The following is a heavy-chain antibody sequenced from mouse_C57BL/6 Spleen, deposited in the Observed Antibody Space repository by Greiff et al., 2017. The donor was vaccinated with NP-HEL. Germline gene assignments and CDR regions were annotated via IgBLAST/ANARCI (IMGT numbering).Heavy chain of an antibody. D-gene: IGHD1-1*01. J-gene: IGHJ1*03. V-gene: IGHV1-82*01. CDR2: IYPGDGDT. CDR3: AALSITTVVDPHWYFDV. CDR1: GYAFSSSW. Sequence: QVQLQQSGPELVKPGASVKISCKASGYAFSSSWMNWVKQRPGKGLEWIGRIYPGDGDTNYNGKFKGKATLTADKSSSTAYMQLSSLTSEDSAVYFCAALSITTVVDPHWYFDVWGTGTTVTVSS.